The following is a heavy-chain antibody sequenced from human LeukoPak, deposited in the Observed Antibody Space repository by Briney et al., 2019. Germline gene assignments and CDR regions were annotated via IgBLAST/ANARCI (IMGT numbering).Heavy chain of an antibody. Sequence: PGGSRRLSCEASGFIFSSYEMNWVRQAPGQGLEWISYISNSGGIIHYADSVKGRFTVSRDNAKNSLYLQMNTLRGEDTAVYYCARGRSGWFDYWGQGTLVTVSS. CDR3: ARGRSGWFDY. J-gene: IGHJ4*02. D-gene: IGHD6-19*01. V-gene: IGHV3-48*03. CDR1: GFIFSSYE. CDR2: ISNSGGII.